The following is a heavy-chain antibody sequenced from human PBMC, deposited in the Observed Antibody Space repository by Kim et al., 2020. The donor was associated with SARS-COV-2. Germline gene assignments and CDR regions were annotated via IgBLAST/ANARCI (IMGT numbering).Heavy chain of an antibody. V-gene: IGHV1-69*13. CDR2: IIPIFGTA. CDR1: GGTFSSYA. CDR3: ARARVAADPFDY. J-gene: IGHJ4*02. D-gene: IGHD6-13*01. Sequence: SVKVSCKASGGTFSSYAISWVRQAPGQGLEWMGGIIPIFGTANYAQKFQGRVTITADESTSTAYMELSSLRSEDTAVYYCARARVAADPFDYWGQGTLVTVSS.